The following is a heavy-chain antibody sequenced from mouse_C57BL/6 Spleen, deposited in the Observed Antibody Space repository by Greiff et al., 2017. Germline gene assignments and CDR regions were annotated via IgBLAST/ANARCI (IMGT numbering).Heavy chain of an antibody. CDR1: GFNIKDYY. CDR3: ARAGTRYYYAMDY. CDR2: IDPEDGET. D-gene: IGHD4-1*01. J-gene: IGHJ4*01. Sequence: EVKLVESGAELVKPGASVKLSCTASGFNIKDYYMHWVKQRTEQGLEWIGRIDPEDGETKYDPKFQGKATITADTSSNTAYLQLSSLTSEDTAVYYCARAGTRYYYAMDYWGQGTSVTVSS. V-gene: IGHV14-2*01.